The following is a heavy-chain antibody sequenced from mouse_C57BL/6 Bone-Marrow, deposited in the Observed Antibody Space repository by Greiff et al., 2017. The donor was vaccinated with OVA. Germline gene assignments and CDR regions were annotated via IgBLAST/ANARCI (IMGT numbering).Heavy chain of an antibody. J-gene: IGHJ1*03. CDR3: ARYISSYRNWYFDV. V-gene: IGHV1-63*01. CDR2: IYPGGGYT. Sequence: VQRVESGAELVRPGTSVKMSCKASGYTFTNYWIGWAKQRPGHGLEWIGDIYPGGGYTNYNEKFKGKATLTADKSSSTAYMQFSSLTSEDSAIYYCARYISSYRNWYFDVWGTGTTVTVSS. CDR1: GYTFTNYW. D-gene: IGHD1-1*01.